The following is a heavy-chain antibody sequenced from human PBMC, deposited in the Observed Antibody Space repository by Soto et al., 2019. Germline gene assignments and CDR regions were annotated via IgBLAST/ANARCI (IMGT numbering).Heavy chain of an antibody. CDR1: GYTFTDYY. V-gene: IGHV1-2*02. CDR2: INPKSGGT. D-gene: IGHD6-6*01. CDR3: ARVSPFGSSSGWFDP. Sequence: QVQLVQSGAEVKKPGASVKVSCKASGYTFTDYYMLWVRQAPGQGLEWMGWINPKSGGTNYAQKFQAGVTMTRDTSFRTAYMELSRLRFVDTAVYYCARVSPFGSSSGWFDPWGQGTLVTVSS. J-gene: IGHJ5*02.